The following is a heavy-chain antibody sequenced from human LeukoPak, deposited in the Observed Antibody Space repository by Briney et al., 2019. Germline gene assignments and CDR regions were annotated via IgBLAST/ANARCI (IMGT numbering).Heavy chain of an antibody. CDR3: GRLASVPG. V-gene: IGHV1-2*02. J-gene: IGHJ1*01. CDR2: IHPNSGGT. CDR1: GYTFTGYY. D-gene: IGHD6-19*01. Sequence: ASVKVSCKASGYTFTGYYLHWVRQAPGQGLEWMGWIHPNSGGTNYAQKFQGRVTMTRDTSISTAYMELSSLRSDDTAVYFCGRLASVPGWGRGTLVTAS.